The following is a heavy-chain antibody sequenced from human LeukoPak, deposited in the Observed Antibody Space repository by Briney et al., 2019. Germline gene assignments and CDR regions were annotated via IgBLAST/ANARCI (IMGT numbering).Heavy chain of an antibody. CDR2: IYYSGST. V-gene: IGHV4-39*01. CDR3: ARHRYSSSWYSYYFDS. Sequence: PSETLSLTCSVSGGSVTGGGYYWSWIRQPPGKGLEWIGSIYYSGSTYYNPSLKSRVTISFDTSQNQFSLKLSSMTAADTAVYYCARHRYSSSWYSYYFDSWGQGTLVTVSS. J-gene: IGHJ4*02. D-gene: IGHD6-13*01. CDR1: GGSVTGGGYY.